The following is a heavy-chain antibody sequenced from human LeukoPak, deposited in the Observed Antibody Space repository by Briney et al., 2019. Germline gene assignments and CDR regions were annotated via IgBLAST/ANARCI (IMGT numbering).Heavy chain of an antibody. J-gene: IGHJ4*02. D-gene: IGHD4-17*01. CDR2: ISTNNGNT. CDR1: GYTFTSYG. CDR3: ARGVTTSFDS. V-gene: IGHV1-18*01. Sequence: ASVKVSCKTFGYTFTSYGISWVRQAPVQGLEWMVLISTNNGNTNYVQNIQGRVTMTKDTSTSTAYMELRSLKSDDTAVYYCARGVTTSFDSWGQGTLVTVSS.